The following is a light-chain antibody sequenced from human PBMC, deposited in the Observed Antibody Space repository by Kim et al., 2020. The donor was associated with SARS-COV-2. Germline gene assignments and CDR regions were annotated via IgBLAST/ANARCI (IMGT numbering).Light chain of an antibody. CDR3: QHRSNWPLT. CDR1: QSVSSY. J-gene: IGKJ4*01. Sequence: EIVLTQSPGTLSLSPGERATLSCRASQSVSSYLAWYQQKPGQAPRLLIYDASNRATGIPDRFSGSGSGTDFTLTISSLEPEDFAVYFCQHRSNWPLTFGGGTKVDIK. V-gene: IGKV3-11*01. CDR2: DAS.